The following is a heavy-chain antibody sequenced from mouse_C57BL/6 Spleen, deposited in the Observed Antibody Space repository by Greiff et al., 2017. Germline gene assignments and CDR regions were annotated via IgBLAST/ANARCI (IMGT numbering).Heavy chain of an antibody. Sequence: VQLQQSGPGLVKPGASVKLSCKASGFTFTSYDITWVKQSPGQGLEWVGWIYPRGGSTKYNEKFKGKGTLTIDTSSSTAYMEIHSLTSADSAGYVCDYSGSSSDWYFDVWGTGTTVTVSS. CDR2: IYPRGGST. CDR3: DYSGSSSDWYFDV. V-gene: IGHV1-85*01. D-gene: IGHD1-1*01. J-gene: IGHJ1*03. CDR1: GFTFTSYD.